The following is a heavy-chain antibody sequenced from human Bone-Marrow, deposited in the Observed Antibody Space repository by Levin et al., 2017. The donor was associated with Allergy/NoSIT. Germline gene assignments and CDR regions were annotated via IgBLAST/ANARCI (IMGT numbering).Heavy chain of an antibody. Sequence: SETLSLTCAVSGGSISSDTWWSWVRQPRGKGLEWIGEIYHNGRTNYNSSLESRVIMSLDKSKNQISLKLTSATAADTAVYYCARESGRFCSSTSCQGYFDFWGQGTLVTVSS. CDR1: GGSISSDTW. CDR3: ARESGRFCSSTSCQGYFDF. J-gene: IGHJ4*02. V-gene: IGHV4-4*02. D-gene: IGHD2-2*01. CDR2: IYHNGRT.